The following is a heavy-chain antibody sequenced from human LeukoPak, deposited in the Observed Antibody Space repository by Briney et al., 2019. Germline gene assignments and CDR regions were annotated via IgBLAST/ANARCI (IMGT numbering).Heavy chain of an antibody. CDR2: IYYSGST. D-gene: IGHD5-18*01. J-gene: IGHJ4*02. CDR3: ARLRGYSYGDFDY. V-gene: IGHV4-39*07. Sequence: SETLSLTCTVSGGSISSSGYYWGWVRQPPGKGLEWIGSIYYSGSTYYNPSLKSRVTISVDTSKNQFSLNLSSVTAADTAVYYCARLRGYSYGDFDYWGQGTLVTVSS. CDR1: GGSISSSGYY.